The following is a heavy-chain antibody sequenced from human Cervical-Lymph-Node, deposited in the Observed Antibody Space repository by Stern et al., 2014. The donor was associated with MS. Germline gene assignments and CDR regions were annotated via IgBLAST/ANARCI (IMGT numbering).Heavy chain of an antibody. J-gene: IGHJ5*02. CDR3: ARGGYCSSTSCYGGWFDP. CDR2: IIPIFGTA. V-gene: IGHV1-69*01. Sequence: QVQLGQSGAEVKKPGSSVKVSCKASGGTFSSYAISWVRQAPGQGLEWMGGIIPIFGTANYAQKFQGRVTITADESTSTAYMELSSLRSEDTAVYYCARGGYCSSTSCYGGWFDPWGQGTLVTVSS. CDR1: GGTFSSYA. D-gene: IGHD2-2*01.